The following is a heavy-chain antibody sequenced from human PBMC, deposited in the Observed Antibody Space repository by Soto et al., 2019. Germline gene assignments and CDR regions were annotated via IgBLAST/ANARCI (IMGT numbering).Heavy chain of an antibody. J-gene: IGHJ4*02. D-gene: IGHD3-22*01. Sequence: SVKVSCKASGGTFSSYTISWVRQAPGQGLEWMGRIIPIFDITNYAQKFQGRVTITADKSTSTVYMDLSSLRSEDTAVYYCARSLLGDYYDSDGLAYWGQGTLVTVSS. CDR3: ARSLLGDYYDSDGLAY. V-gene: IGHV1-69*02. CDR1: GGTFSSYT. CDR2: IIPIFDIT.